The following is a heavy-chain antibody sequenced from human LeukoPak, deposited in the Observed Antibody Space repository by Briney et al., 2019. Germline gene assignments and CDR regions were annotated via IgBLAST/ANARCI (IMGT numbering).Heavy chain of an antibody. CDR3: ARHLSGVTGYTYGRGIDY. V-gene: IGHV3-7*01. CDR2: IKKYGSEK. Sequence: GGSLRLSCAASGFMFSSYWMSWVRQAPGKGLEWVANIKKYGSEKYYVDSVKGRFTISRDNAKTSLYLQMISLRAEDTAVYYCARHLSGVTGYTYGRGIDYWGQGTLVTVSS. CDR1: GFMFSSYW. J-gene: IGHJ4*02. D-gene: IGHD5-18*01.